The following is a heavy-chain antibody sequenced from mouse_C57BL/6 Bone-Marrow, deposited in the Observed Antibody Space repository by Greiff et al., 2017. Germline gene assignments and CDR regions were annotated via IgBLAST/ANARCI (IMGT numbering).Heavy chain of an antibody. CDR3: AHGPYAMDY. V-gene: IGHV1-59*01. CDR1: GYTFTSYW. Sequence: QVQLQQPGAELVRPGTSVKLSCKASGYTFTSYWMHWVKQRPGQGLEWIGVIDPSDSYPNYNQKFTGKATLTVDTSSSTAYMQLSSLTSEDSAVYYCAHGPYAMDYWGQGTSVTVSA. D-gene: IGHD1-1*01. J-gene: IGHJ4*01. CDR2: IDPSDSYP.